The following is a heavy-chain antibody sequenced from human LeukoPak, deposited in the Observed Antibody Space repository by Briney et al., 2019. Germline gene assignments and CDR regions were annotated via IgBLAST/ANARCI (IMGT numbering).Heavy chain of an antibody. CDR1: GFTFIIYP. CDR3: AKESPVFDY. V-gene: IGHV3-23*01. Sequence: GGSLRLSCAASGFTFIIYPMSWVRQAPGKGREWVSVISGSGGSTHYADSAKGRFTIYRDNSKNTLYLQMSSLRAEDTAVYYCAKESPVFDYWGQGTLVTVSS. CDR2: ISGSGGST. J-gene: IGHJ4*02.